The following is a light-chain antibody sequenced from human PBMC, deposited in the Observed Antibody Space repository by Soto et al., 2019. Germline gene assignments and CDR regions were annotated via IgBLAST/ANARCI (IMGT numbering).Light chain of an antibody. V-gene: IGKV3-20*01. J-gene: IGKJ5*01. Sequence: EIVLTQSPGTLSLSPGERATLSCRASQSVSSSCLAWYQQKPGQAPRLLIYGASSRATGIPDRFSGSGSGTDFTLTISRLEPEDFALYYCHQYGSSSITFAQGTRLEIK. CDR2: GAS. CDR1: QSVSSSC. CDR3: HQYGSSSIT.